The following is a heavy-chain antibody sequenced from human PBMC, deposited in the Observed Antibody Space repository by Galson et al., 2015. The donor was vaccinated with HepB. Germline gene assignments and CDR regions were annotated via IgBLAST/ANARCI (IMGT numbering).Heavy chain of an antibody. CDR1: GGSFSGYY. V-gene: IGHV4-34*01. CDR3: ARGRGLGYCSSTSCYAYRGLYYYYYYMDV. Sequence: SETLSLTCAVYGGSFSGYYWSWIRQPPGKGLEWIGEINHSGSTNYNPSLKSRVTISVDTSKNQFSLKLSSVIAADTAVYYCARGRGLGYCSSTSCYAYRGLYYYYYYMDVWGKGTTVTVSS. J-gene: IGHJ6*03. CDR2: INHSGST. D-gene: IGHD2-2*01.